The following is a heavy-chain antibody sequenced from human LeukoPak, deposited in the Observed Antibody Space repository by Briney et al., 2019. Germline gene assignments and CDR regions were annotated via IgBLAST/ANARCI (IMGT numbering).Heavy chain of an antibody. D-gene: IGHD5-24*01. CDR3: ARVVKMATTLLFDY. CDR1: GFTFSSYE. CDR2: ISSSGSTI. Sequence: PGGSLRLSCAASGFTFSSYEMNWVRQAPGKGLEGVSYISSSGSTIYYADSVKGRFTISRDNAKNSLYLQMNSLRAEDTAVYYCARVVKMATTLLFDYWGQGTLVTVSS. V-gene: IGHV3-48*03. J-gene: IGHJ4*02.